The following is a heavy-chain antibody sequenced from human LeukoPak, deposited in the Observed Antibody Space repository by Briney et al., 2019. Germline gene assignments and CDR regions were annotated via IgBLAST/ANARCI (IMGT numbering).Heavy chain of an antibody. CDR1: GGSISSYY. J-gene: IGHJ4*02. V-gene: IGHV4-59*01. D-gene: IGHD5-18*01. CDR2: IYYSGST. CDR3: AREGAVDTAMGFED. Sequence: SETLSLTCTVSGGSISSYYWSWIRQPPGKGLEWIGYIYYSGSTNYNPSLKSRVTISVDTSKNQFSLKLSSVTAADTAVYYCAREGAVDTAMGFEDWGQGTLVTVSS.